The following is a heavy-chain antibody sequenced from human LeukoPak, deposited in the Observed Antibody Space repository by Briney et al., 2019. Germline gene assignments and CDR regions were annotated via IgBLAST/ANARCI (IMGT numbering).Heavy chain of an antibody. CDR1: GFTFSDYY. CDR2: ISSSGSTI. J-gene: IGHJ1*01. CDR3: AREYCSSTSCYWEYFQH. V-gene: IGHV3-11*04. D-gene: IGHD2-2*01. Sequence: GGSLRLSCAASGFTFSDYYMSWLRQAPGKGLEWVSYISSSGSTIYYADSVKGRFTISRDNAKNSLYLQMNSLRAEDTAVYYCAREYCSSTSCYWEYFQHWGQGTLVTVSS.